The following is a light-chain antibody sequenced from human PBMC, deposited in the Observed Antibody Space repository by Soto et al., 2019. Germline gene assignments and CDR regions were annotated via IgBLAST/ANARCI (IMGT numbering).Light chain of an antibody. CDR2: GAS. CDR1: HSVSSSY. J-gene: IGKJ5*01. CDR3: QQFDTSPPST. Sequence: EIVLTQSPGTLSLSPGERATLSCRASHSVSSSYLAWYQQKPDQAPRLLIYGASSRATGIPDRLSGSGSGTDFTLTISRLEPEDFAVYYCQQFDTSPPSTFGQGTRLEIK. V-gene: IGKV3-20*01.